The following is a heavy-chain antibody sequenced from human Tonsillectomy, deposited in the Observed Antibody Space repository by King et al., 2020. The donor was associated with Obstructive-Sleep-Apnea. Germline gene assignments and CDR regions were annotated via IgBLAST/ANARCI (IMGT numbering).Heavy chain of an antibody. D-gene: IGHD5-18*01. Sequence: QLQESGPGLVKPSETLSLTCTVSGGSISSGGYYWGWIRQPPGKGLERIGWIYYSGSTYYNPSLKSRVTISVDTSKNHFSLKLSSVTAADTAVYYCARYLIRRIQLWSNWFDPWGQGTLVTVSS. V-gene: IGHV4-39*07. CDR3: ARYLIRRIQLWSNWFDP. CDR2: IYYSGST. J-gene: IGHJ5*02. CDR1: GGSISSGGYY.